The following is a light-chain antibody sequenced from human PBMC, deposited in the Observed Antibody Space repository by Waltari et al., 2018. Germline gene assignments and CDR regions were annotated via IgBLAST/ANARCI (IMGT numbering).Light chain of an antibody. J-gene: IGLJ2*01. CDR1: NSDIGHYDY. Sequence: QSALTQPASVSGSPGQSITLSCPGTNSDIGHYDYVPWYQQHPGKAPNLMMYAVSKRPSGVSNRFSGSKSGNTASLTISGLQAEDEADYYCSSYTNTITLIFGGGTKLTVL. CDR3: SSYTNTITLI. V-gene: IGLV2-14*03. CDR2: AVS.